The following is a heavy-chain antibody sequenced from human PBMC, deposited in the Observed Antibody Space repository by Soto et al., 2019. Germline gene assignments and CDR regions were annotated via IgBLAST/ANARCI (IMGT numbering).Heavy chain of an antibody. Sequence: GGSLRLSCAASGFTFSSYGMHWVRQAPGKGLEWVAVIWYDGSNKYYADSVKGRFTISRDNSKNTLYLQMNSLRAEDTAVYYCARASGWEQWPDYWGQGTLVTVSS. J-gene: IGHJ4*02. CDR1: GFTFSSYG. V-gene: IGHV3-33*01. CDR3: ARASGWEQWPDY. CDR2: IWYDGSNK. D-gene: IGHD6-19*01.